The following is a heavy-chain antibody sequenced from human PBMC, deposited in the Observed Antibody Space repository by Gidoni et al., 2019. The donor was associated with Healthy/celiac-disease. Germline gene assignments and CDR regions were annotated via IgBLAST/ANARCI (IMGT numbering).Heavy chain of an antibody. V-gene: IGHV4-39*07. Sequence: QRQLQESGTGLVKTSETLSLTCTVSGGSISSSSYYWGWIRQPPGKGLEWIGSIYYSGSTYYNPSLKSRVTISVDTSKNQFSLKLSSVTAADTAVYYCARDGLRGYYYGMDVWGQGTTVTVSS. CDR1: GGSISSSSYY. J-gene: IGHJ6*02. D-gene: IGHD3-10*01. CDR3: ARDGLRGYYYGMDV. CDR2: IYYSGST.